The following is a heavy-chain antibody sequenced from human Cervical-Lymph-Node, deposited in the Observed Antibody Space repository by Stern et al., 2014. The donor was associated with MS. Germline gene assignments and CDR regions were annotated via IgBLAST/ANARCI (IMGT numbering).Heavy chain of an antibody. CDR2: IEWDDEK. D-gene: IGHD6-19*01. CDR3: ARSHGSSGWYAY. J-gene: IGHJ4*02. V-gene: IGHV2-70*01. Sequence: QVTLRESGPALVKPTQTLTLTCSFSGFSLSTSGMSVTWIRQSPGKDLEWLALIEWDDEKYYNTSLRTRLAISKDTSKNQVVLTMTNMDPVDTGTYYCARSHGSSGWYAYWGQGTLVTVSS. CDR1: GFSLSTSGMS.